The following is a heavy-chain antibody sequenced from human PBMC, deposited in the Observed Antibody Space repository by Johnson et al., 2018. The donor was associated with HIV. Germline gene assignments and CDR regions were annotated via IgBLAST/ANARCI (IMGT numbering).Heavy chain of an antibody. Sequence: VQLVESGGGVVRPGGSLKLSCAASGFTSDDYGMSWVRQAAGKGLEWVSSINWKGGSTNSADSVKGRFTMSRDNAKNSLDLQMNSLRVEDTALYYCARDPTTQDSRLTGDFGAFDIWGQGTMVTVSS. CDR3: ARDPTTQDSRLTGDFGAFDI. CDR2: INWKGGST. CDR1: GFTSDDYG. J-gene: IGHJ3*02. V-gene: IGHV3-20*04. D-gene: IGHD7-27*01.